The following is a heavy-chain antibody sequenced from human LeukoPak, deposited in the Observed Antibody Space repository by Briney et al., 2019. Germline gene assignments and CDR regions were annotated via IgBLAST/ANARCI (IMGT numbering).Heavy chain of an antibody. CDR1: EFTFSSYG. CDR3: ARTRPAGYAYGFELQH. D-gene: IGHD5-12*01. J-gene: IGHJ4*01. Sequence: GGSLSLFCAASEFTFSSYGMNWVRQAPGEGLEWVSAISGSACSTYYADSVKGLFTITKDNSGNTLFLKMNSMRADYTAVYYCARTRPAGYAYGFELQHWGQGTLVTVSS. CDR2: ISGSACST. V-gene: IGHV3-23*01.